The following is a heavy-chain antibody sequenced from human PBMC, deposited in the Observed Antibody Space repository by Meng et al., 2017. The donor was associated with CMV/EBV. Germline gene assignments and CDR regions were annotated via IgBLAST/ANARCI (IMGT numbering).Heavy chain of an antibody. J-gene: IGHJ4*02. CDR2: IRAYNGNT. D-gene: IGHD5-24*01. Sequence: ASVKVSCKASGYTFTSYGISWVRQAPGQGLAWMGWIRAYNGNTNYAQKLQGRVTMNTDTSTSTAYMELRSLRYDDTAVYYCARADGYHQGSLDYWGQGTLVTVSS. CDR3: ARADGYHQGSLDY. CDR1: GYTFTSYG. V-gene: IGHV1-18*01.